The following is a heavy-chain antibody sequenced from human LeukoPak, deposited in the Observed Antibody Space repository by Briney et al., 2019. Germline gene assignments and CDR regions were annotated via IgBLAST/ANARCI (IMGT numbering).Heavy chain of an antibody. V-gene: IGHV3-23*01. D-gene: IGHD6-6*01. CDR3: ARHRSSWLIDY. CDR1: RFTFNTYA. J-gene: IGHJ4*02. Sequence: GGSLRLSRAASRFTFNTYAMSSVRQAPWERLQWVSGIRDSGGNTYYADSVRGRFTISRDNPKNTLYLQMNSLRAEDAAVYYCARHRSSWLIDYWGQGTLVTVSS. CDR2: IRDSGGNT.